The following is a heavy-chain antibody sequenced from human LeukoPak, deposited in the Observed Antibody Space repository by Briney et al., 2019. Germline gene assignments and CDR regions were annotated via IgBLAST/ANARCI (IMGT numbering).Heavy chain of an antibody. Sequence: ASVKVSCKASGYTFTGYYMHWVRQATGQGLEWMGWINPNSGGTDYAQKFQGWVTMTRDTSISTAYMELSRLRSDDTAVYYCARGIAVAGSVDYWGQGTLVTVSS. J-gene: IGHJ4*02. CDR3: ARGIAVAGSVDY. CDR2: INPNSGGT. V-gene: IGHV1-2*04. CDR1: GYTFTGYY. D-gene: IGHD6-19*01.